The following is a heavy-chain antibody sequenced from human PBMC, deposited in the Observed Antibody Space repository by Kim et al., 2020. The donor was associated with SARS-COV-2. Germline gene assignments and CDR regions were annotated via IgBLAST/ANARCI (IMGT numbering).Heavy chain of an antibody. J-gene: IGHJ4*02. Sequence: GGSLRLSCAASGFTFGDYAMHWVRQAPGKGLEWVSGISWNSGSIGYADSVKGRFTISRDNAKNSLYLQMNSLRAEDTALYYCAKDTQQWPEYYFDYWGQGTLVTVSS. CDR3: AKDTQQWPEYYFDY. CDR1: GFTFGDYA. V-gene: IGHV3-9*01. CDR2: ISWNSGSI. D-gene: IGHD6-19*01.